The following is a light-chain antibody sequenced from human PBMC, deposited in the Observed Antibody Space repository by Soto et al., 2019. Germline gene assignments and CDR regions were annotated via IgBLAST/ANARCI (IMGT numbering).Light chain of an antibody. CDR3: QQYSHLVT. Sequence: IQMTQSPSTLSAPVGGRVTITCQASQTISTLLAWFQHKPGKAPNLLIYDASNLESGVPSRFSSSGSGTEFTLTISSLQSDDSATYFCQQYSHLVTFGQGTKLEIK. J-gene: IGKJ2*01. V-gene: IGKV1-5*01. CDR2: DAS. CDR1: QTISTL.